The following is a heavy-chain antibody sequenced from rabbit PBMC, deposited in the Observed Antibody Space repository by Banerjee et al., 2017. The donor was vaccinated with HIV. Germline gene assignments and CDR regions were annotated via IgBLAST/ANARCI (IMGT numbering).Heavy chain of an antibody. CDR3: ARVEYAGYAGYGYFDL. V-gene: IGHV1S45*01. CDR1: GFSFSNKYV. CDR2: IGAGSSGTT. Sequence: QEQLVESGGGLVKPEGSLTLTCTASGFSFSNKYVMCWVRQAPGKGLEWIACIGAGSSGTTYYASWAKGRFTISKTSSTTVTLQMTSLTAADTATYFCARVEYAGYAGYGYFDLWGQGTLVTVS. J-gene: IGHJ3*01. D-gene: IGHD8-1*01.